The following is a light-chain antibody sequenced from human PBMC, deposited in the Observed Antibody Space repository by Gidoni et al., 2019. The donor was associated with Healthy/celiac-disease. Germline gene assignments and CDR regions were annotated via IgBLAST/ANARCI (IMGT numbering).Light chain of an antibody. Sequence: EIVLTQSPVTLSVSPGARATLSCRASQSVSNNLAWYQRKPGQAPRLLIYGASTRATGIPARFSGSGSGTEFTLTSSSLKSEDFAVYYCQQYNDWPPVTFGGGTKVEIK. CDR1: QSVSNN. V-gene: IGKV3-15*01. J-gene: IGKJ4*01. CDR3: QQYNDWPPVT. CDR2: GAS.